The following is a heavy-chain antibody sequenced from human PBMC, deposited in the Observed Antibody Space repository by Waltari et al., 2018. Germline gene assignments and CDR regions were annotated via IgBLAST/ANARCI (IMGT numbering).Heavy chain of an antibody. Sequence: QLVVTGGGLLQPGRSLRLSCAASGLTVSRTSTHCVSQGPGKGLEWVSVSYGGGSTYYAYSVKVRFTIARDNSKNTLYLQMNSLRAEDTAVYYCARNTPLAAAGLYLDYWGQGTLVTVSS. CDR3: ARNTPLAAAGLYLDY. CDR2: SYGGGST. D-gene: IGHD6-13*01. V-gene: IGHV3-53*02. J-gene: IGHJ4*02. CDR1: GLTVSRTS.